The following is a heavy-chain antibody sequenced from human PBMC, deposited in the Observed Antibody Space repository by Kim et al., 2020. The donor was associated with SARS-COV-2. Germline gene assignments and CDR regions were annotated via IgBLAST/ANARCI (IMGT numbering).Heavy chain of an antibody. J-gene: IGHJ4*02. D-gene: IGHD5-18*01. V-gene: IGHV4-31*02. CDR3: ARENGYSHYEFDY. Sequence: YNPSLKSRVTMSVDKSKNQFSLSLSSVTAADTAVYYCARENGYSHYEFDYWGRGTLVTVSS.